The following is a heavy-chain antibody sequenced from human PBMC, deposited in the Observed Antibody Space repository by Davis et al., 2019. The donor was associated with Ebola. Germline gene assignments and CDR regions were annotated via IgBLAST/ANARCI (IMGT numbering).Heavy chain of an antibody. V-gene: IGHV5-51*01. CDR3: ARRAGSSWYAPPGYYGMDV. CDR1: GYSFTNYW. CDR2: IYPGDSDT. D-gene: IGHD6-13*01. J-gene: IGHJ6*02. Sequence: GESLKISCKGSGYSFTNYWIGWVRQTPGKGLEWMGIIYPGDSDTRYSLSFQGQVTISADKSISTAYLQWSSLKASDTAMYYCARRAGSSWYAPPGYYGMDVWGQGTTVTVSS.